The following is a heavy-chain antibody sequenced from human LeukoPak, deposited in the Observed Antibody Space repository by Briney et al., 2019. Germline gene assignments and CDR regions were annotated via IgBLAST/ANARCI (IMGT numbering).Heavy chain of an antibody. D-gene: IGHD6-13*01. Sequence: PGGSLRLSCAASGFTFSSYAMSWVRQAPGKGLEWVSSIGSSGTSTYYADSVKGRFAISRDNAKNTLYLQMNSLRAEDTAVYHCARIIVAAGTAYWGQGTLVTVSS. V-gene: IGHV3-23*01. CDR3: ARIIVAAGTAY. CDR1: GFTFSSYA. J-gene: IGHJ4*02. CDR2: IGSSGTST.